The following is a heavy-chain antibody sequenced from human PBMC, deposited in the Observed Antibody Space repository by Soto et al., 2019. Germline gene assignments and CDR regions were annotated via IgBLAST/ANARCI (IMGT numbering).Heavy chain of an antibody. CDR1: GFTFRSYA. CDR3: AKGDSDYDFCVGS. V-gene: IGHV3-23*01. D-gene: IGHD3-3*01. Sequence: GGSLRLSCAASGFTFRSYAMTWVRRAPGKGLEWVSSINGRGSRTYYAVSVEGRFTISSDNSKNTLYLQINSLRADDTAIYYCAKGDSDYDFCVGSWGQGTLVTVSS. CDR2: INGRGSRT. J-gene: IGHJ4*02.